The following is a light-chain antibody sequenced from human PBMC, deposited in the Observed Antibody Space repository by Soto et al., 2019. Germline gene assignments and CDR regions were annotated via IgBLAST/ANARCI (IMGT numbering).Light chain of an antibody. Sequence: DIQMTQSPSSLSAFVGDRVTITCRASQGLSNYLVWYQQKSGKVPKLLIYAASTLQSGVPSRFSGSGSGTDFTLTISSLQPADVATYDCPNYHGDPWTFGQGTKVEIK. CDR2: AAS. CDR3: PNYHGDPWT. V-gene: IGKV1-27*01. CDR1: QGLSNY. J-gene: IGKJ1*01.